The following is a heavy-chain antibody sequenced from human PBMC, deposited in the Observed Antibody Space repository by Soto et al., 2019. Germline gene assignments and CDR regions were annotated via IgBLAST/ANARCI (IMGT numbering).Heavy chain of an antibody. V-gene: IGHV5-51*01. CDR1: GYSFTSYW. J-gene: IGHJ2*01. CDR2: IYPGDSDT. CDR3: ARRRGYGSGSYPYWYFDL. D-gene: IGHD3-10*01. Sequence: GESLKISCKGSGYSFTSYWIGWGRQMPGKGLEWMGIIYPGDSDTRYSPSFQGQVTISADKSISTAYLQWSSLKASDTAMYYCARRRGYGSGSYPYWYFDLWGRGTLVTVSS.